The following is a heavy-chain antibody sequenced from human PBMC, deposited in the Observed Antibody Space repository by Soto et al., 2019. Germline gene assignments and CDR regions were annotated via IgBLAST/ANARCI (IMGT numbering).Heavy chain of an antibody. D-gene: IGHD2-8*01. CDR2: INGDGSAT. Sequence: EVQLVESGGGLVQPGGSLRLSCVVSGLTFRSYWMHWVRQVPGKGLEWVARINGDGSATTYAESVKGRFSVSRDNAENKVFLQMNSLRVDDTAVYYCAANTAMLDLGQGTLVTVSS. CDR3: AANTAMLD. J-gene: IGHJ4*02. CDR1: GLTFRSYW. V-gene: IGHV3-74*03.